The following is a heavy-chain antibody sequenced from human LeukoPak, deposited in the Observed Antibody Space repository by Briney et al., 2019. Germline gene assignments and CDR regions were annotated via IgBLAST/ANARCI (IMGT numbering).Heavy chain of an antibody. CDR1: GFTFSSYG. D-gene: IGHD6-13*01. J-gene: IGHJ6*02. CDR2: IWYDGSNK. Sequence: GGSLSLSCAASGFTFSSYGMHWVRQAPGKGLEWVAVIWYDGSNKYYADSVKGRFTISRDNSKNTLYLQMNGLRAEDTAVYYCASSSWPYYYYYYYGMDVWGQGTTVTVSS. CDR3: ASSSWPYYYYYYYGMDV. V-gene: IGHV3-33*01.